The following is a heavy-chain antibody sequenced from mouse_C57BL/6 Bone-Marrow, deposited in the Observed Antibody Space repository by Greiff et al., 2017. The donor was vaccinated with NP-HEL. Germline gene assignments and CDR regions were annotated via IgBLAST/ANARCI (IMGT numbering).Heavy chain of an antibody. CDR2: ISGGGGNN. J-gene: IGHJ2*01. Sequence: EVMLVESGGGLVKPGGSLKLSCAASGFTFSSYTMSWVRQTPEKRLEWVATISGGGGNNYYPDSVKGRFTISSDNAKNTLYLQMSSLWSEDTALYYCAGHRIYSYFDYWGQGTTLTVSS. D-gene: IGHD2-1*01. CDR3: AGHRIYSYFDY. CDR1: GFTFSSYT. V-gene: IGHV5-9*01.